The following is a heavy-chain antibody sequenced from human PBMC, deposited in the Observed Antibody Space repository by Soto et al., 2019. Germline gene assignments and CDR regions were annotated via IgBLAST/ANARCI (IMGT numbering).Heavy chain of an antibody. D-gene: IGHD6-13*01. V-gene: IGHV4-4*02. CDR3: ARGRGVGYQDGMDV. CDR2: IYHSGST. J-gene: IGHJ6*04. Sequence: SETLSLTCAVSGGSISSSNWWGWVRQPPGKGLEWIGEIYHSGSTNYNPSLKSRVTISVDKSNNKFSLKLSSVTAAATAVYYCARGRGVGYQDGMDVWRKGTKVTVS. CDR1: GGSISSSNW.